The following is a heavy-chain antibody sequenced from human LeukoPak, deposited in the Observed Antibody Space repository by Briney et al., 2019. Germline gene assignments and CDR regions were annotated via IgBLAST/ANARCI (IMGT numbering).Heavy chain of an antibody. CDR2: INHSGST. CDR3: AAALTKYCSGGSCYSRNWFDP. J-gene: IGHJ5*02. Sequence: SETLSLTCAVYGGSFSGYYWSWIRQPPGKGLEWIGEINHSGSTNYNPSLKSRVTISVDTSKNQFSLKLSSVTDADTAVYYCAAALTKYCSGGSCYSRNWFDPWGQGTLVTVSS. D-gene: IGHD2-15*01. CDR1: GGSFSGYY. V-gene: IGHV4-34*01.